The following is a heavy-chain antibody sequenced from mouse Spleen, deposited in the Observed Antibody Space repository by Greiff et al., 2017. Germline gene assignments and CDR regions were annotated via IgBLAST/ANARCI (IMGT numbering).Heavy chain of an antibody. CDR3: TTITTMSRDYGDY. D-gene: IGHD1-1*01. J-gene: IGHJ4*01. CDR2: IDPENGDT. CDR1: GFNIKDDY. Sequence: EVQGVESGAELVRPGASVKLSCTASGFNIKDDYMHWVKQRPEQGLEWIGWIDPENGDTEYASKFQGKATITADTSSNTAYLQLSSLTSEDTAVYYCTTITTMSRDYGDYWGQGTSVTVSS. V-gene: IGHV14-4*01.